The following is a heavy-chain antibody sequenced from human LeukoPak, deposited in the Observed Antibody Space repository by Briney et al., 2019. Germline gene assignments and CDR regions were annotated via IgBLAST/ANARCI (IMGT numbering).Heavy chain of an antibody. V-gene: IGHV3-21*01. CDR3: ARSYIEYYDFWSGYQAHYGMDV. CDR2: ISSSSSYI. J-gene: IGHJ6*02. Sequence: GGSVRLSCAASGFTFSSYSMNWVRQAPGKGLEWVSSISSSSSYIYYADSVKGRFTISRDNAKNSLYLQMNSLRAEDTAVYYCARSYIEYYDFWSGYQAHYGMDVWGQGTTVTVSS. D-gene: IGHD3-3*01. CDR1: GFTFSSYS.